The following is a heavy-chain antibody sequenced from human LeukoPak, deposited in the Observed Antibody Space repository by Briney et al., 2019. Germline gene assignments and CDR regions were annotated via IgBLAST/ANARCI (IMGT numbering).Heavy chain of an antibody. CDR2: ISSSTYI. CDR3: ARGLGFFDI. J-gene: IGHJ3*02. Sequence: GGSLRLSCAASGFTFSSYEMNWVRQAPGKGLEWVSSISSSTYIYYADSVKGRFTISRDNAKNSLYLQMNSLRAEDTAVYYCARGLGFFDIWGQGTMVTVSS. V-gene: IGHV3-21*01. CDR1: GFTFSSYE.